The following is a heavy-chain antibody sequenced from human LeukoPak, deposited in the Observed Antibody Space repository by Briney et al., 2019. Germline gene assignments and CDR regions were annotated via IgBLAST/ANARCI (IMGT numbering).Heavy chain of an antibody. CDR1: GFTFSNAW. D-gene: IGHD5-18*01. CDR2: IKSKTDGGTT. CDR3: TTDPYDSYEPPPDY. Sequence: GGSLRLSCAASGFTFSNAWMSWVRQAPGKGLEWVGRIKSKTDGGTTDYAAPVKGRFTISRDDSKNTLYLQMNSLKTEDTAVYYCTTDPYDSYEPPPDYWGQGTLVTVSS. J-gene: IGHJ4*02. V-gene: IGHV3-15*01.